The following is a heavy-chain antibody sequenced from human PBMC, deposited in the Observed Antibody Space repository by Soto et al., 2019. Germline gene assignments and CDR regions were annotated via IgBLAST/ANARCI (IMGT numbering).Heavy chain of an antibody. CDR1: GGSISNSPYY. D-gene: IGHD2-2*01. Sequence: SETLSLTCTVSGGSISNSPYYWGWIRQPPGKGLEWIGNIYHSGSTYYNPSLKSRVTIAVDTSKNQFSLKLSSVTAADTAVYYCARPLQSNALFSFDCSGQGTRVTVSS. V-gene: IGHV4-39*01. CDR3: ARPLQSNALFSFDC. CDR2: IYHSGST. J-gene: IGHJ4*02.